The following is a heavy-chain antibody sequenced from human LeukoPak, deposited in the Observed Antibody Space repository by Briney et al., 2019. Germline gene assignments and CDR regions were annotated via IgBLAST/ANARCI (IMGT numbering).Heavy chain of an antibody. Sequence: GGSLRLSCAASGFTVSSNYMSWVRQAPGKGLEWVSVIYSGGSTYYADSVKGRFTISRDNSKNTLYLQMNSLRAEDTAVYYCARSGHIVGARDYYGMDVWGQGTTVTVSS. D-gene: IGHD1-26*01. CDR1: GFTVSSNY. CDR2: IYSGGST. V-gene: IGHV3-66*01. CDR3: ARSGHIVGARDYYGMDV. J-gene: IGHJ6*02.